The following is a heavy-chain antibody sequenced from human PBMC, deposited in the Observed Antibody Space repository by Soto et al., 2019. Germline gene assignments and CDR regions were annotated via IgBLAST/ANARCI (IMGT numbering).Heavy chain of an antibody. V-gene: IGHV3-30*18. CDR1: GFTFSSYG. CDR3: AKEQQDDAEFGSYYYYGMDV. D-gene: IGHD6-13*01. J-gene: IGHJ6*02. Sequence: QVQLVESGGGVVQPGRSLRLSCAASGFTFSSYGMHWVRQAPGKGLEWVAVISYDGSNKYYAESVKGRFTISRDNSKNTLYLQMNSLRAEDTAVYYCAKEQQDDAEFGSYYYYGMDVWGQGTTVTVSS. CDR2: ISYDGSNK.